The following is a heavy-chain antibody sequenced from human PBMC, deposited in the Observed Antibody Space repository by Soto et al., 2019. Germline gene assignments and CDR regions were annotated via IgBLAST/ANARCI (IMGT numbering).Heavy chain of an antibody. CDR3: AADNWGYSSSPYYFDY. CDR1: GFTVTSSA. D-gene: IGHD6-13*01. Sequence: SVKVSCKASGFTVTSSAVQWVRQARGQRLEWIGWIVAGSGNTNYAQKFQERVTITRDMSTSTAYMELSSLRSEDTAVYYCAADNWGYSSSPYYFDYWGQGTLVTVSS. J-gene: IGHJ4*02. V-gene: IGHV1-58*01. CDR2: IVAGSGNT.